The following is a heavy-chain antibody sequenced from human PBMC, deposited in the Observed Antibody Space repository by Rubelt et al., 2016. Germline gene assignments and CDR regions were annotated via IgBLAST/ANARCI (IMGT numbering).Heavy chain of an antibody. J-gene: IGHJ3*02. Sequence: QLQLQESGPRQVKPSETLSLTCTVSGGSISSVSYYWGWIRQPPGKGLEWIGSIYYSGSTDYNPSLTSRVSISVDTSNNQCALKRASGTAADRAVLYGAGGPSGGGAPTNACDSWGQGTMVTVSS. CDR2: IYYSGST. CDR1: GGSISSVSYY. V-gene: IGHV4-39*07. D-gene: IGHD3-10*01. CDR3: AGGPSGGGAPTNACDS.